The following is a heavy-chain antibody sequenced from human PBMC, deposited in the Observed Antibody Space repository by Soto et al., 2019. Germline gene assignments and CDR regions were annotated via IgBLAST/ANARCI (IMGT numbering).Heavy chain of an antibody. Sequence: VQLVESGGGVVQPGRSLRLSCAASGFVYSNYAMHWVRLSPGKGLEWVALIWNDGSKKDYLDSVKGRFIISRDNSLKPLHLQMDSLRAEDAAVYFCVRGIPSHYTSDWLYWYFDLWGRGTQVTVSA. D-gene: IGHD3-3*01. CDR3: VRGIPSHYTSDWLYWYFDL. V-gene: IGHV3-33*01. J-gene: IGHJ2*01. CDR2: IWNDGSKK. CDR1: GFVYSNYA.